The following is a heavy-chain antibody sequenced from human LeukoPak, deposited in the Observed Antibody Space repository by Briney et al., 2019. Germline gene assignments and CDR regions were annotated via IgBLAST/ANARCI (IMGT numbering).Heavy chain of an antibody. CDR1: GGTFSSYA. CDR2: IIPIFGTA. V-gene: IGHV1-69*01. D-gene: IGHD2-2*01. CDR3: ARGCSSTSCSYYYYMDV. Sequence: GASVKVSCKASGGTFSSYAISWVRQAPGQGLEWMGGIIPIFGTANYAQKFQGRVTITADESTSTAYMELSSLRSEDTAVYYCARGCSSTSCSYYYYMDVWGKGTTVTVSS. J-gene: IGHJ6*03.